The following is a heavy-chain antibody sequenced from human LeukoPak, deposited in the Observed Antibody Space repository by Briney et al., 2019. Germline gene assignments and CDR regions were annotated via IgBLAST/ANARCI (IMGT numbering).Heavy chain of an antibody. D-gene: IGHD1-26*01. CDR3: ARGASGSSLSGFDI. V-gene: IGHV4-4*07. CDR1: GGSISSYY. J-gene: IGHJ3*02. CDR2: ISTSGST. Sequence: SETLSLTCTVSGGSISSYYWSWIRQPAGRGLQWIGHISTSGSTNYSPSLKSRVTMSIDTSKNQFSLNLSSVTAADTAVYYCARGASGSSLSGFDIWGQGTMVTVSS.